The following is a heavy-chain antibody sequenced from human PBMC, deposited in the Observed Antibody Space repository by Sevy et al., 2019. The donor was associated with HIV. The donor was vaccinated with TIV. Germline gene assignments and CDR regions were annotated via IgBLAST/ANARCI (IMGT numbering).Heavy chain of an antibody. J-gene: IGHJ4*02. CDR3: ARAAIEDCRGGSCYEVGLYYFDY. D-gene: IGHD2-15*01. Sequence: GESLKISCKGSGYSFTSYWIGWVRQMPGKGLEWMGIIYPGDSDTRYSPSFQGQVTISADKSISTAYLQWSSLKASDTAMYYCARAAIEDCRGGSCYEVGLYYFDYWGQGTLVTVSS. CDR1: GYSFTSYW. V-gene: IGHV5-51*01. CDR2: IYPGDSDT.